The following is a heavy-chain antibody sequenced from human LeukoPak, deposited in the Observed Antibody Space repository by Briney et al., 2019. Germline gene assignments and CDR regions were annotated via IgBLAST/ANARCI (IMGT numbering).Heavy chain of an antibody. CDR3: ARGRTTYNWFDP. D-gene: IGHD4-17*01. CDR2: NNHSGST. CDR1: GGSFSGYY. V-gene: IGHV4-34*01. J-gene: IGHJ5*02. Sequence: SETLSLTCAVYGGSFSGYYWSWIRQPPGKGLEWIGENNHSGSTNYNPSLKSRVTISVDTSKNQFSLKLSSVTAADTAVYYCARGRTTYNWFDPWGQGTLVTVSS.